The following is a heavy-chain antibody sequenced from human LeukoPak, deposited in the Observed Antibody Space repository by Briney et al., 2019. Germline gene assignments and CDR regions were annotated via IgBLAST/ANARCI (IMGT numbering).Heavy chain of an antibody. J-gene: IGHJ4*02. Sequence: GGSLRLSCAASGFTFSDFYRTWIRQAPGKGLEWVSYISNRGTTIHYADSVRGRFTISRDNAKKSLYLQMNGLRAEDTAVYYCARSADRSGYFREITLYYFDYWGQGTLVTVSS. CDR1: GFTFSDFY. CDR2: ISNRGTTI. D-gene: IGHD3-22*01. V-gene: IGHV3-11*01. CDR3: ARSADRSGYFREITLYYFDY.